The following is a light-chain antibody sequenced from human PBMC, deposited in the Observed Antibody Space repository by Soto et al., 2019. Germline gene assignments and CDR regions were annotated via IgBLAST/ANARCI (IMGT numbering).Light chain of an antibody. CDR1: SSDVGGYNY. CDR3: TSYTSIIPYV. J-gene: IGLJ1*01. V-gene: IGLV2-14*01. Sequence: QSVLTQPASVSGSPGQSITISCTGTSSDVGGYNYVSWYQQHPGKAPKLMIYDDSNRPSGVSNRFSGSKSGNTASLTISGLQAEDEADYYCTSYTSIIPYVFGTGTKVTV. CDR2: DDS.